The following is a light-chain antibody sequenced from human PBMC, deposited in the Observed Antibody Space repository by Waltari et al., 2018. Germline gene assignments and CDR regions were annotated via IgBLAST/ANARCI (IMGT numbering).Light chain of an antibody. CDR3: HQHYTTPWT. CDR2: WAS. Sequence: DIVMTQSPDSLAVSLGERATINSKSSQTVLYRDNNKNYLTWYQQKPGQPPKLLFSWASNRESGVPDRLSASGSGTDFTLTISSLQAEDVAVYYCHQHYTTPWTFGQGTKVEIK. J-gene: IGKJ1*01. V-gene: IGKV4-1*01. CDR1: QTVLYRDNNKNY.